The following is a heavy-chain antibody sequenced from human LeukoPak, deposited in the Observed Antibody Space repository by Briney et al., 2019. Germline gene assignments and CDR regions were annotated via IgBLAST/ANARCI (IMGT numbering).Heavy chain of an antibody. CDR1: GDSINSLDL. Sequence: PSETLSLTCTVSGDSINSLDLWSWVRQPPGKGLAWIGEMYLSGTTHSNPSVKSRVTISIDKSKNQFFLNLSSVTAADTAVYYCAGLVGRYSSGLYYYYFDYWGQGTLVTVSS. CDR2: MYLSGTT. J-gene: IGHJ4*02. D-gene: IGHD3-22*01. V-gene: IGHV4-4*02. CDR3: AGLVGRYSSGLYYYYFDY.